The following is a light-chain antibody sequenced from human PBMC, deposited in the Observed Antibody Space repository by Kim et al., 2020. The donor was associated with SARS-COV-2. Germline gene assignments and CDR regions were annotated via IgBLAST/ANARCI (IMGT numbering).Light chain of an antibody. CDR1: SIDLSGYNS. CDR3: SSYRTSSTLV. CDR2: DDS. J-gene: IGLJ2*01. V-gene: IGLV2-14*03. Sequence: ITIFGSGTSIDLSGYNSVSWYQHHADKAPKVWIYDDSQRPSGVADRFSGSKSANTASLTISGLQSDEEADYYCSSYRTSSTLVFGGETKVTVL.